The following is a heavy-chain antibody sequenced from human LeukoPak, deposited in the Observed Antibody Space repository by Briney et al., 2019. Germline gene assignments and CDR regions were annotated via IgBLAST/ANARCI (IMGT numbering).Heavy chain of an antibody. V-gene: IGHV3-11*04. J-gene: IGHJ4*02. CDR2: IRSSGDRT. CDR3: ARVRTPRWGFDY. CDR1: GFTVVGNY. Sequence: GGSLRLSLAASGFTVVGNYLTWFGQAPGEGLDWVSYIRSSGDRTYYADSVKGRFTISRDNAKNSLYLQMNSLRAEDTAVYYCARVRTPRWGFDYWGQGTLVTVSS. D-gene: IGHD1/OR15-1a*01.